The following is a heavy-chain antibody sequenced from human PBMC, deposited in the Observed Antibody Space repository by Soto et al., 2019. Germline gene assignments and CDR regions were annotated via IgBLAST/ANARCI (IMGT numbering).Heavy chain of an antibody. D-gene: IGHD3-9*01. Sequence: QAHLVQSGAEVRKPGASVKVSCQALEHTSTIYYIHWVRQARGQGLEWMGWINADSGDTTYAEDFRGRVTFPRDPSTSTFHMELSRLRLDDTAMYFCATRDYDILTGYLHIWGQGTLITVSS. CDR2: INADSGDT. J-gene: IGHJ1*01. CDR1: EHTSTIYY. V-gene: IGHV1-2*02. CDR3: ATRDYDILTGYLHI.